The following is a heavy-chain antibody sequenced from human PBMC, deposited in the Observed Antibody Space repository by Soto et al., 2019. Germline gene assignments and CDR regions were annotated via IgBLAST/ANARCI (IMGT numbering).Heavy chain of an antibody. CDR3: AREVVEVTSTCLDP. CDR2: MNVNTDST. CDR1: GFTFTTND. D-gene: IGHD1-1*01. Sequence: QVQLVQSGAEMKTPGASVKVSCKARGFTFTTNDIHWVRQAPGQRHEWMGWMNVNTDSTDSAEDFEGRLTMTWNNSISTAYMELTDLTSEDTAVYYCAREVVEVTSTCLDPWGQGTHLTVSS. V-gene: IGHV1-8*02. J-gene: IGHJ5*02.